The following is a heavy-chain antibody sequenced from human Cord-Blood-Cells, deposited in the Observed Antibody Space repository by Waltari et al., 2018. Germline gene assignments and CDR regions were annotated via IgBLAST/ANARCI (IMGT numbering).Heavy chain of an antibody. Sequence: QVQLQKWGAGLLKPSETLSLTCAVYGWSFSGYYWSWIREPPGKGLEWIGEINPSGSTNYNPSLKSRVTISVDTSKNQFSLKLSSVTAADTAVYYCARGLRGDRDIVATIDYWGQGTLVTVSS. CDR3: ARGLRGDRDIVATIDY. CDR2: INPSGST. CDR1: GWSFSGYY. D-gene: IGHD5-12*01. V-gene: IGHV4-34*01. J-gene: IGHJ4*02.